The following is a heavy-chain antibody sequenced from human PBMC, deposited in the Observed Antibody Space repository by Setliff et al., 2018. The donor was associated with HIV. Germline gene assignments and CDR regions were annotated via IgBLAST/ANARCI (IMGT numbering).Heavy chain of an antibody. CDR3: AARNSGNPTRHFDY. D-gene: IGHD3-10*01. J-gene: IGHJ4*02. CDR1: GYSISNGYY. CDR2: IYHSGST. Sequence: KPSETLSLTCALSGYSISNGYYWGWIRQPSGKGLEWIGSIYHSGSTFYNPSPRSRVTISVDTSQDQFSLRLTSVTAADTAVYYCAARNSGNPTRHFDYWGQGTLVTVSS. V-gene: IGHV4-38-2*01.